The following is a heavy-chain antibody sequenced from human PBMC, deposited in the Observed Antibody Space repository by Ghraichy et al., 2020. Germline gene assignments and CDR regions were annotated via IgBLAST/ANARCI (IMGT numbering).Heavy chain of an antibody. CDR1: GGSVSSGSYY. V-gene: IGHV4-61*01. CDR3: ARVLRFLEWADY. D-gene: IGHD3-3*01. CDR2: IYYSGST. J-gene: IGHJ4*02. Sequence: SETLSLTCTVSGGSVSSGSYYWSWIRQSPGKGLEWIGYIYYSGSTNYNPSLKSRVTISVDTSKNQFSLKLSSVTAADTAVYYCARVLRFLEWADYWGQGTLVTVSS.